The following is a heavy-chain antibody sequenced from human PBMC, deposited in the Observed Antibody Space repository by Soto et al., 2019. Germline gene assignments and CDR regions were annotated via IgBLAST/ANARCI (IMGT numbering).Heavy chain of an antibody. D-gene: IGHD1-26*01. CDR2: INAGNGNT. J-gene: IGHJ6*02. CDR1: GYTFTSYA. CDR3: ARAPPTDGGYYYGMDV. V-gene: IGHV1-3*01. Sequence: ASVKVSCKXSGYTFTSYAMHWVRQAPGQRLEWMGWINAGNGNTKYSQKFQGRVTITRDTSASTAYMELSSLRSEDTAVYYCARAPPTDGGYYYGMDVWGQGTTVTVSS.